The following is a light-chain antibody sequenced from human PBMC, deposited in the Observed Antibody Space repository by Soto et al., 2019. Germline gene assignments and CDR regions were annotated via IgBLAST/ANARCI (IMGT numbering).Light chain of an antibody. CDR1: RSDIGIYDY. V-gene: IGLV2-11*01. CDR2: DVG. Sequence: QSALTQPRSVSGSPGQSVTISCTGTRSDIGIYDYVSWYQHHPNTAPKLIIYDVGERPSGVPDRFSGSKSGNTASLLISVLQAEDEADYFCCSYAGTYSYVFGSGTKLTVL. J-gene: IGLJ1*01. CDR3: CSYAGTYSYV.